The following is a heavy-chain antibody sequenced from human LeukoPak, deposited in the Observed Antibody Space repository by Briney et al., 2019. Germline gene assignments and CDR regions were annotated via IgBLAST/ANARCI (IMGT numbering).Heavy chain of an antibody. V-gene: IGHV4-59*01. CDR3: ARGRVIEWERRPRYYFDY. CDR2: IYYSGST. D-gene: IGHD1-26*01. CDR1: GGSISSYY. Sequence: PSETLSLTCTVSGGSISSYYWSWIRQPPGKGLEWIGYIYYSGSTNYNPSLKSRVTISVDTSKNQFSLKLSSVTAADTAVYYCARGRVIEWERRPRYYFDYWGQGTLVTVSS. J-gene: IGHJ4*02.